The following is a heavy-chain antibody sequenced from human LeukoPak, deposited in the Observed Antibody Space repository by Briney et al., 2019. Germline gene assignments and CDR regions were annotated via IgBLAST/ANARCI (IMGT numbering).Heavy chain of an antibody. CDR2: VSGSSGGT. V-gene: IGHV3-23*01. CDR3: AKKFSGNYLSDFDY. J-gene: IGHJ4*02. D-gene: IGHD1-26*01. CDR1: GFTFSSYA. Sequence: GGSLRLSCAASGFTFSSYALGWVRQAPGQALEWVSSVSGSSGGTHYADSVKGRFTISRDNYNNTQYLQMNSLRAEDTAVYYCAKKFSGNYLSDFDYWGQGTLVTVSS.